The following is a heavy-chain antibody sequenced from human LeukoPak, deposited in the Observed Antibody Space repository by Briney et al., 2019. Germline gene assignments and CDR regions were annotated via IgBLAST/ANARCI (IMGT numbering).Heavy chain of an antibody. D-gene: IGHD6-13*01. J-gene: IGHJ5*02. CDR2: IYSGGST. Sequence: GGSLRLSCAASGFTVSSNYMSWVRQAPGKGLEWVSVIYSGGSTYYADSVKGRFTISRDNSKNTLYLQMNSLRAEDTAVYYCASTGIAAAGRSRNWFDPWGQGTLVTVSS. CDR1: GFTVSSNY. V-gene: IGHV3-53*01. CDR3: ASTGIAAAGRSRNWFDP.